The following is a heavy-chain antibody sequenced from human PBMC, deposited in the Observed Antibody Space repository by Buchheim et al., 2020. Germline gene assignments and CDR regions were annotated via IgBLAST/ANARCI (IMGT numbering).Heavy chain of an antibody. CDR1: GFTFSSYW. CDR3: ARDQYSSSWYGGYYYYYMDV. J-gene: IGHJ6*03. Sequence: EVQLVESGGGLVQPGGSLRLSCAASGFTFSSYWMSWVRQAPGKGLEWVANIKQDGSEKYYVDFVKGRFTISRDNAKNSLYLQMNSLRAEDTAVYYCARDQYSSSWYGGYYYYYMDVWGKGTT. CDR2: IKQDGSEK. D-gene: IGHD6-13*01. V-gene: IGHV3-7*01.